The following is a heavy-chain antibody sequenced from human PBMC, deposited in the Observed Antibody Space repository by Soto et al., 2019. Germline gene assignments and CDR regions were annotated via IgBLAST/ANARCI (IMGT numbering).Heavy chain of an antibody. Sequence: EVQLVESGGGFVQPGGSLRLSCAASGLSFSDHYMDWVRQAPGRGLEWVGRIRNRANSYATEYAASVEGRFTISREDSKNSLYLQMNSQKIEDTAVYYCASSWFGVSKYFDYWGQGILVTVSS. CDR3: ASSWFGVSKYFDY. J-gene: IGHJ4*02. V-gene: IGHV3-72*01. CDR2: IRNRANSYAT. CDR1: GLSFSDHY. D-gene: IGHD3-10*01.